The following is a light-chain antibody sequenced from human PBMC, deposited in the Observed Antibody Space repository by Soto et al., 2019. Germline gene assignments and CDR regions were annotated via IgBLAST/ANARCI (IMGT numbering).Light chain of an antibody. CDR3: QQYNSNFLT. V-gene: IGKV1-5*03. CDR1: QNINTW. J-gene: IGKJ4*01. Sequence: DIQMTQSPSTLSASVGDRVTITCRASQNINTWLAWYQQRPGRAPNLLIYMASTLESGVPSRFSGSGSGTEFTLTISSLQPDDFAPYYCQQYNSNFLTFGGGTKVEFK. CDR2: MAS.